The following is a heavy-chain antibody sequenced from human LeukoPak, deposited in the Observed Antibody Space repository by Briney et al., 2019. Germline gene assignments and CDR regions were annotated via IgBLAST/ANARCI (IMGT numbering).Heavy chain of an antibody. CDR1: GYTFTGYY. CDR3: ATRPYSSGWYYGY. J-gene: IGHJ4*02. Sequence: ASVKVSCKASGYTFTGYYMHWVRQAPGQGLEWMGWINPNSGGTNYAQKFQGRVTMTRDTSISTAYMELSRLRSDDTAVYYCATRPYSSGWYYGYWGQGTLVTVSS. V-gene: IGHV1-2*02. D-gene: IGHD6-19*01. CDR2: INPNSGGT.